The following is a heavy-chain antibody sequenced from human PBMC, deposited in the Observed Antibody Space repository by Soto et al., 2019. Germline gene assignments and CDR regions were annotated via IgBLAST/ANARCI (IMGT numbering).Heavy chain of an antibody. CDR1: GGTFSSYA. D-gene: IGHD5-18*01. Sequence: QVQLVQSGAEVKKPGSSVKVSCKASGGTFSSYAISWVRQAPGQGLEWMGGIIPIFGTAHYAQKFQGRVRITANESTGIAYMELSSLRSEDTAVYYCERDLGRGYNQDAFAIWGQGTMVTV. V-gene: IGHV1-69*01. CDR2: IIPIFGTA. J-gene: IGHJ3*02. CDR3: ERDLGRGYNQDAFAI.